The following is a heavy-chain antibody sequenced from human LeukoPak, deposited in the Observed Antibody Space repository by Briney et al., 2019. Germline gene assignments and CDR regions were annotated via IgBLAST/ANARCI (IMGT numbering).Heavy chain of an antibody. Sequence: PSETLSLTCTVSGDSISRGGYYWTWIRQPPGKALEWIGYINHSGSTNYNPSLKSRVTISVDTSKNQFSLKLSSVTAADTAVYYCASSNNYYDSSGYYIPYYYYYYMDVWGKGTTVTVSS. CDR2: INHSGST. CDR3: ASSNNYYDSSGYYIPYYYYYYMDV. D-gene: IGHD3-22*01. CDR1: GDSISRGGYY. J-gene: IGHJ6*03. V-gene: IGHV4-61*08.